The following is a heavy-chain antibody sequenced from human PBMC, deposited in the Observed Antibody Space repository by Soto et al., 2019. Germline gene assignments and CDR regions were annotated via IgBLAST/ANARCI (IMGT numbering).Heavy chain of an antibody. Sequence: QLQLQESGSGLVKPSQTLSLTCAVSGGSISSGGYSWSWIRQPPGKGLEWIGYIYHSGSTYYNPSLKSRVTISVDRSKNQFSLKLSSVTAADTAVYYCARDHTTYGDYGFDPWGQGTLVTVSS. CDR2: IYHSGST. V-gene: IGHV4-30-2*01. CDR1: GGSISSGGYS. D-gene: IGHD4-17*01. J-gene: IGHJ5*02. CDR3: ARDHTTYGDYGFDP.